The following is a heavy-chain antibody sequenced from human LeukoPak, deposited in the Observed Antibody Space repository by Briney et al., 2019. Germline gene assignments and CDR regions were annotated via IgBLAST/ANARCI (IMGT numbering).Heavy chain of an antibody. J-gene: IGHJ6*02. V-gene: IGHV4-59*08. CDR1: GGSISSYY. CDR2: IQNSAIYRAKI. Sequence: SETLSLTCTVSGGSISSYYWSWIRQPPGKGLEWVGYIQNSAIYRAKIKSSPSLQSRVSLSIDTSKNQVSLTVNSVTAADTAVYYCARLSSTLYYSMDVWGPGTAVTVSS. D-gene: IGHD6-6*01. CDR3: ARLSSTLYYSMDV.